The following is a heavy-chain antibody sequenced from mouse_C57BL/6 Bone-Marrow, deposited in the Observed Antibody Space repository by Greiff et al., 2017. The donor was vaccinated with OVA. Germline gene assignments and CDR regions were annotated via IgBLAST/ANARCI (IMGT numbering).Heavy chain of an antibody. J-gene: IGHJ2*01. D-gene: IGHD2-4*01. CDR1: GYAFSSSW. CDR2: IYPGDGDT. V-gene: IGHV1-82*01. Sequence: QVQLKESGPELVKPGASVKISCKASGYAFSSSWMNWVKQRPGKGLEWIGRIYPGDGDTNYNGKFKGKATLTADKSSSTAYMQLSSLTSEDSAVYFCARHYDYDDWGQGTTLTVSS. CDR3: ARHYDYDD.